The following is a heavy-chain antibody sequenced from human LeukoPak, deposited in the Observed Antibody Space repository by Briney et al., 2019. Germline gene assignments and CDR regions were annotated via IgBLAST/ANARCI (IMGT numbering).Heavy chain of an antibody. Sequence: SETLSLTCTVSGGSLSSYYFSWIRQFPGKGLEWIAYINYSGSASYNPSPKSRVTMSVDTSKQFSLSLSSVTAADTAVYYCARHNYDDYVFDIWGQGTKVTVSS. V-gene: IGHV4-59*08. D-gene: IGHD4-17*01. CDR2: INYSGSA. CDR1: GGSLSSYY. J-gene: IGHJ3*02. CDR3: ARHNYDDYVFDI.